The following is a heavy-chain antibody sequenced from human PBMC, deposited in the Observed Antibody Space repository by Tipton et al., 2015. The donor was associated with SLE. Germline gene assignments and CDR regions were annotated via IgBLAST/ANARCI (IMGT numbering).Heavy chain of an antibody. J-gene: IGHJ4*02. D-gene: IGHD1-26*01. CDR2: IYYSGST. V-gene: IGHV4-59*11. Sequence: LRLSCTVSGGSISSHYWSWIRQPPGKGMEWIVYIYYSGSTNYNPSLKSRVTISVDTSKNQFSLKLSSVTAADTAVYYCARAHSGSYYGGHFDYWGQGTLVTVSS. CDR3: ARAHSGSYYGGHFDY. CDR1: GGSISSHY.